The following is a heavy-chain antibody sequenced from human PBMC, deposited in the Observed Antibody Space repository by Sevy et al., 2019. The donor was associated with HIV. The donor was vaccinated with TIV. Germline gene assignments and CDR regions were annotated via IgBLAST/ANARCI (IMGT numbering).Heavy chain of an antibody. J-gene: IGHJ4*02. Sequence: GGSLRLSCAASGFSFSSYWMTWFRQAPGKELEWVANVNLDGSGKYYVDSVKGRFTIPRDNARNSLSLQMNSLRAEDTAVYYCARSVDYWGQGTLVTVSS. V-gene: IGHV3-7*01. CDR1: GFSFSSYW. CDR3: ARSVDY. CDR2: VNLDGSGK.